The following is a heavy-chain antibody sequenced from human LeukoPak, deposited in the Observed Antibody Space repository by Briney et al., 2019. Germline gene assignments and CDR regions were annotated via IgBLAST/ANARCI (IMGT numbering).Heavy chain of an antibody. J-gene: IGHJ4*02. V-gene: IGHV4-4*07. CDR3: ARVRYSDSSVLTRKRSYYFDY. D-gene: IGHD3-22*01. Sequence: SETLSLTCTVSGGSISSYYWSWIRRPAGKGLESIGHISTSGSTNYNPSLKSRVTMSVDTSKNQFSLKLSSVTAADTAVYYCARVRYSDSSVLTRKRSYYFDYWGQGTLVTVSS. CDR2: ISTSGST. CDR1: GGSISSYY.